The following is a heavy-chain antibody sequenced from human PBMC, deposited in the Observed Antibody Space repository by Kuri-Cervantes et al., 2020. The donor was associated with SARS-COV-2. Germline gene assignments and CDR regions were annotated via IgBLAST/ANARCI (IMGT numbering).Heavy chain of an antibody. CDR1: GFTFSCYA. V-gene: IGHV3-30-3*01. CDR3: ARGVYGKGLVGAAGY. Sequence: GGSLRLSCAASGFTFSCYAMHWVRQAPGKGLEWVAVISYDGSNKYYADSVKGRFTISRDKSKNTLYLQMNSLRAEDTAVYYCARGVYGKGLVGAAGYWGQGTLVTVSS. D-gene: IGHD1-26*01. J-gene: IGHJ4*02. CDR2: ISYDGSNK.